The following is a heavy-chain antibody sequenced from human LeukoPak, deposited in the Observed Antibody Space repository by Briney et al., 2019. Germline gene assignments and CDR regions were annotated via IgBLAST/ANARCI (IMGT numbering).Heavy chain of an antibody. Sequence: GGSLRLSCAASGFTFSSYAMSWVRQAPGKGLEWVGRIKSKTDGGTTDYAAPVKGRFTISRDDSKNTLYLQMNSLKTEDTAVYYCTGFGGSGSYYIKDYWGQGTLVTVSS. D-gene: IGHD3-10*01. V-gene: IGHV3-15*01. CDR2: IKSKTDGGTT. CDR1: GFTFSSYA. J-gene: IGHJ4*02. CDR3: TGFGGSGSYYIKDY.